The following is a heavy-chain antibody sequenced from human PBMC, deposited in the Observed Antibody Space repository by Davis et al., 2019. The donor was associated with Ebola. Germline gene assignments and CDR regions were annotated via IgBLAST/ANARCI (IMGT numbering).Heavy chain of an antibody. Sequence: GESLKISCAASGFVFSSYVMSWVRRAPGKGLEWVSTLGLSADTYYADSVKGRFTISRDNSENTLHLQMNSLRADDTAVYYCAKSTMIVGDWDFDYWGQGTLVTVSS. CDR2: LGLSADT. V-gene: IGHV3-23*01. CDR3: AKSTMIVGDWDFDY. D-gene: IGHD3-22*01. J-gene: IGHJ4*02. CDR1: GFVFSSYV.